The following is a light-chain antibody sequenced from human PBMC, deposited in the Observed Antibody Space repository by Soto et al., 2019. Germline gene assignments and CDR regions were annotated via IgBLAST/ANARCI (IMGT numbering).Light chain of an antibody. CDR1: SRDVGAYNY. J-gene: IGLJ3*02. CDR3: CSHAGSYTWV. V-gene: IGLV2-11*01. Sequence: QSALTQPRSVSGSPGQSVTISCTGTSRDVGAYNYVSWYQQHPDRAPNVIIYEVSERPSGVPDRFSGSKSGNTASLTISGLQAEDEAEYYCCSHAGSYTWVFGGGTKLTVL. CDR2: EVS.